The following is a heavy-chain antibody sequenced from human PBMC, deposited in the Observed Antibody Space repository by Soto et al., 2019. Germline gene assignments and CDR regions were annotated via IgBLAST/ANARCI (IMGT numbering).Heavy chain of an antibody. J-gene: IGHJ4*02. Sequence: SETLSLTCTVSGGSISNFFWGWFRQPPGKGLEWIGSIYYTGSTYYNSSLKSRGTISVDTSENRFSLKLSSVTAADTAVYYCARHGSYFPFDCWGQGTLDT. CDR2: IYYTGST. V-gene: IGHV4-39*01. D-gene: IGHD1-26*01. CDR1: GGSISNFF. CDR3: ARHGSYFPFDC.